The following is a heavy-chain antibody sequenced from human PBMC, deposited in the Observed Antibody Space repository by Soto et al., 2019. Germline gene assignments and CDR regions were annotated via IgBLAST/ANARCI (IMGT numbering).Heavy chain of an antibody. J-gene: IGHJ6*02. V-gene: IGHV2-26*01. D-gene: IGHD4-17*01. CDR2: FFSDAER. CDR3: ARMDGDYNYYGLDV. Sequence: QVTLKESGPVLVKPTETLTLTCSVSGFSLTNGRMGGSWIRQPPGKALEWLAHFFSDAERSYSTSMQSRLNMYKDSSGSQVVLTMTNMAPADTATYFCARMDGDYNYYGLDVWGPGIAVTVSS. CDR1: GFSLTNGRMG.